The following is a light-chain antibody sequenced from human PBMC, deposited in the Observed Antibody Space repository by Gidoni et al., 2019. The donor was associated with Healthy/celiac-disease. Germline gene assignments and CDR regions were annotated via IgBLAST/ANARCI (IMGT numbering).Light chain of an antibody. CDR2: AAS. CDR1: QSISSY. V-gene: IGKV1-39*01. CDR3: QQSYRGT. Sequence: DIQMTHSPSSLSASVGDRVTITCRASQSISSYLNWYQQKPGKAPKLLIYAASSLQSGVPSRFSGSGSGTDFTLTISSLQPEDFATYYCQQSYRGTFGQGTKVEIK. J-gene: IGKJ1*01.